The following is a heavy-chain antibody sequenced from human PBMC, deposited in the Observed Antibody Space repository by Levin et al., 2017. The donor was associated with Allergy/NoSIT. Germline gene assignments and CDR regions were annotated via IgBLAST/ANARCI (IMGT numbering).Heavy chain of an antibody. CDR3: ARDDPAEQWLLPNY. J-gene: IGHJ4*02. D-gene: IGHD6-19*01. V-gene: IGHV3-11*01. CDR2: ISGSGSTI. CDR1: GFTFSDYF. Sequence: GGSLRLSCAASGFTFSDYFMSWIRQAPGKGLEWVSYISGSGSTIYYADSVKGRFSISRDNAKNSLYLQMNSLRVEDTAVYYCARDDPAEQWLLPNYGGQGTRVTVSS.